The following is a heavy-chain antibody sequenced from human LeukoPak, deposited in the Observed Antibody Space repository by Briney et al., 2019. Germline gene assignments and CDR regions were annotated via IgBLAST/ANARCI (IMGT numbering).Heavy chain of an antibody. CDR1: GLTFSNYA. D-gene: IGHD6-19*01. V-gene: IGHV3-53*01. CDR3: ARTGGAVAGPTYYYYGMDV. J-gene: IGHJ6*02. Sequence: GGSLRLSCAASGLTFSNYAMSWVRQAPGKGLEWVSVIYSGGGTYYADSVKGRFTISRDNSKNTLYLQMNSLRAEDTAVYYCARTGGAVAGPTYYYYGMDVWGQGTTVTVSS. CDR2: IYSGGGT.